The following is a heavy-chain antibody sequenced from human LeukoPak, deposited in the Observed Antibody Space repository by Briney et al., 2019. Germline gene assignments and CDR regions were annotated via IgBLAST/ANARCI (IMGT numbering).Heavy chain of an antibody. CDR3: AREVVVAGKGGFDY. D-gene: IGHD6-19*01. CDR2: ISYSGST. CDR1: GGSISSGGYY. J-gene: IGHJ4*02. V-gene: IGHV4-31*03. Sequence: PTQTLSLTCTVSGGSISSGGYYWNWIRQHPGKGLEWIGYISYSGSTSYNPSLKSRVTMSVDTSKNQLSLKLSSVTAADTAVYYCAREVVVAGKGGFDYWGQGTLVTVSS.